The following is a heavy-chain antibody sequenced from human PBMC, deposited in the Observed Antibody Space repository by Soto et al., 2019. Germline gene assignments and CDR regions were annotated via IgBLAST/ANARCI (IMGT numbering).Heavy chain of an antibody. J-gene: IGHJ5*02. Sequence: QVQLQQWGAGLLKPSETLSLTCAVYGGSFSGYYWSWIRQPPGKGLEWIGEINHSGRTNYNPSLKYRDTISVDTSNNQYSLKVSPVTASETAVDYCARGRYDILTRYRGGKNWFDPWGQGTLVTVSS. CDR1: GGSFSGYY. V-gene: IGHV4-34*01. CDR2: INHSGRT. D-gene: IGHD3-9*01. CDR3: ARGRYDILTRYRGGKNWFDP.